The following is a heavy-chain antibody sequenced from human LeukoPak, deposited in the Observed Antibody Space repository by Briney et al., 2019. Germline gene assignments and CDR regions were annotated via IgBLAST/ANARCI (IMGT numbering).Heavy chain of an antibody. Sequence: PGGSLRLSCAASGFTFSSYSMNWVRQAQGKGLEWVSSISSSSSYIYYADSVKGRFTISRDNAKNSLYLQMNSLRAEDTAVYYCARGMGTAMVTPDYWGQGTLVTVSS. J-gene: IGHJ4*02. CDR1: GFTFSSYS. V-gene: IGHV3-21*01. D-gene: IGHD5-18*01. CDR2: ISSSSSYI. CDR3: ARGMGTAMVTPDY.